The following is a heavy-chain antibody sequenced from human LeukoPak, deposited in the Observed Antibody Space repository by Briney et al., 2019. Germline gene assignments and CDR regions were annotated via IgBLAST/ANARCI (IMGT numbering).Heavy chain of an antibody. Sequence: GGSLRLSCAASGFTFSSYWMHWVRQAPGEGLVWVSRINSDGSSTSYADSVKSRFTISRDNAKNTLYLQMNSLRAEDTAVYYCARGGIAGALDYWGQGTLVTVSS. V-gene: IGHV3-74*01. CDR1: GFTFSSYW. J-gene: IGHJ4*02. CDR2: INSDGSST. CDR3: ARGGIAGALDY. D-gene: IGHD1-26*01.